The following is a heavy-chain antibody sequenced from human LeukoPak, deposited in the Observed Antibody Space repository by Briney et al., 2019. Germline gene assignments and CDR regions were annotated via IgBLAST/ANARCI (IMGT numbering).Heavy chain of an antibody. D-gene: IGHD5-18*01. Sequence: GGSLRLSCAASGFTFSSYWMSWVRQAPGKGLEWVANIKQDGSEEYYVDSVKGRFTISRDNAKNSLYLQMNSLRAEDTAVYYCARCTRTAMVTHYYGMDVWGKGTTVTVSS. J-gene: IGHJ6*04. CDR3: ARCTRTAMVTHYYGMDV. CDR2: IKQDGSEE. CDR1: GFTFSSYW. V-gene: IGHV3-7*03.